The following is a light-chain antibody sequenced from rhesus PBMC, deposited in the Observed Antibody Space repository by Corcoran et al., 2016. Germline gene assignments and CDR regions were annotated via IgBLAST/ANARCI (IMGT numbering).Light chain of an antibody. V-gene: IGKV3-35*01. Sequence: EIVLTQSPDTLSLSRGERATLSCSASQSINSKLAWYQQRPGQPPRLLIFAVSTRTTDIPDRVSGCGSGTDFTLPLISLGPEDVGVYFCKQYRDWPFTFGPGTKLDVK. CDR3: KQYRDWPFT. J-gene: IGKJ3*01. CDR1: QSINSK. CDR2: AVS.